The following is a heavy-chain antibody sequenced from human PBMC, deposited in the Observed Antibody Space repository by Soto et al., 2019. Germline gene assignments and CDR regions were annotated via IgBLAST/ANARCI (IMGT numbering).Heavy chain of an antibody. CDR2: TYWDDEK. CDR3: AHRVLRTVFGLVTTTAIYFDF. CDR1: GFSLTTSGVG. Sequence: QITLNESGPTQVKPRQTLTLTCTFSGFSLTTSGVGVGWIRQSPGKAPEWLALTYWDDEKRYSPSLKSRLTITKDTSKNQVVLTMAALDPADTATYYCAHRVLRTVFGLVTTTAIYFDFWGQGTPVAVSS. V-gene: IGHV2-5*02. J-gene: IGHJ4*02. D-gene: IGHD3-3*01.